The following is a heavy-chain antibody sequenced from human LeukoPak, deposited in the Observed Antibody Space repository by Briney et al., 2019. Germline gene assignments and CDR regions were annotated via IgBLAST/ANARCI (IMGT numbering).Heavy chain of an antibody. CDR1: GFTFSSYA. V-gene: IGHV3-30*03. J-gene: IGHJ4*02. Sequence: GGSLRLSCAASGFTFSSYAMSWVRQAPGKGLEWVAVISYDGSNKYYADSVKGRFTISRDNSKNTLYLQVDSLRGEDTAVYYCSRDFNGRNDFWGQGTLVTVSS. CDR3: SRDFNGRNDF. D-gene: IGHD1-14*01. CDR2: ISYDGSNK.